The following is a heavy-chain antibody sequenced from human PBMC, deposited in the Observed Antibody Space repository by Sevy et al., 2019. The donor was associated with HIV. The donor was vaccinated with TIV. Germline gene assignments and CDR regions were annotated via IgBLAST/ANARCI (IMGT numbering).Heavy chain of an antibody. V-gene: IGHV3-7*01. CDR3: ARSFSGSQGY. J-gene: IGHJ4*02. CDR2: IKQDGSEK. CDR1: GFTFSSYW. D-gene: IGHD1-26*01. Sequence: GGSLRLSCAASGFTFSSYWTSWVRQAPGKGLEWVANIKQDGSEKYYVDSVKGRFTISRDNAKNSLYLQMNSLRAEDTAVYYCARSFSGSQGYWGQGTLVTVSS.